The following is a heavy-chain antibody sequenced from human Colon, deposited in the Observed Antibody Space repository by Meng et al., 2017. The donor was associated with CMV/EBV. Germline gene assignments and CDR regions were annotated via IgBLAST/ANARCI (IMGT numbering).Heavy chain of an antibody. J-gene: IGHJ4*02. V-gene: IGHV3-74*01. D-gene: IGHD3/OR15-3a*01. Sequence: GGSLRLSCVASGFNFNGSWMNWVRQAPGKGLVWVSRINSDGSIAYYADSVKGRFTISRDNAKNTLYLQMNSLRVEDTATYYCVRGGYDFWTDYLHYWGQGALVTVSS. CDR3: VRGGYDFWTDYLHY. CDR1: GFNFNGSW. CDR2: INSDGSIA.